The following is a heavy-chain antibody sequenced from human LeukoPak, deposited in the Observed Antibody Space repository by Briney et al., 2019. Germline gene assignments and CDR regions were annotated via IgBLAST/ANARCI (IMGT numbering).Heavy chain of an antibody. V-gene: IGHV4-34*01. J-gene: IGHJ4*02. CDR1: GGSFSGYY. D-gene: IGHD1-26*01. CDR2: INHSGST. Sequence: SETLSLTCAVYGGSFSGYYWSWIRQPPGKGLEWIGEINHSGSTNHNPSLKSRVTISVDTSKNQFSLKLSSVTAADTAVYYCVRGDDGVGLYYFDYWGQGTLVTVSS. CDR3: VRGDDGVGLYYFDY.